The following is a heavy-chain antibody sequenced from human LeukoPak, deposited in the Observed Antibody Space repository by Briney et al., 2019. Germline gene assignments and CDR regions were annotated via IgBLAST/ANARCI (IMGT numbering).Heavy chain of an antibody. CDR1: GGSISSSSYY. CDR3: ARHSYEYYYDSSGYNFDY. V-gene: IGHV4-39*01. D-gene: IGHD3-22*01. Sequence: SGSLSLTCTVSGGSISSSSYYLGWIRQPPGKGLEWIGSIYYSGSTYYNPSLKSRVTISVDTSKNQFSLKLSSVTAADTAVYYCARHSYEYYYDSSGYNFDYWGQGTLVTVSS. CDR2: IYYSGST. J-gene: IGHJ4*02.